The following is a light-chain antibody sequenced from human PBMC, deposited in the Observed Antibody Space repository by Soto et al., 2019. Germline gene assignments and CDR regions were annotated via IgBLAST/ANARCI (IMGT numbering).Light chain of an antibody. CDR2: EVT. CDR3: SSYTTSGTWV. V-gene: IGLV2-14*01. CDR1: STDVGTYKY. J-gene: IGLJ3*02. Sequence: SVLTQPASVSGSPGQSITISCTGTSTDVGTYKYVSWFQQHPGKVPKLMIYEVTNRPSGVSNRFSGSKSGGTASLTISGLQDEDEADYYCSSYTTSGTWVFGGGTKLTVL.